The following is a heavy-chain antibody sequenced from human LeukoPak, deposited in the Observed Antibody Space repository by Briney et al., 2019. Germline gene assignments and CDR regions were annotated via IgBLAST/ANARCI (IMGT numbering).Heavy chain of an antibody. J-gene: IGHJ4*02. Sequence: GSLRLSCAASGFIFSNYAMSWVRQVPGRGLEWVSTISSRGDSTYVADSVKGRFTISRDNSKNSLCLQMDTVRAEDTAVYYCVKGPRPDITVAHTVENWGQGTLVTVSS. V-gene: IGHV3-23*01. CDR1: GFIFSNYA. CDR3: VKGPRPDITVAHTVEN. D-gene: IGHD6-19*01. CDR2: ISSRGDST.